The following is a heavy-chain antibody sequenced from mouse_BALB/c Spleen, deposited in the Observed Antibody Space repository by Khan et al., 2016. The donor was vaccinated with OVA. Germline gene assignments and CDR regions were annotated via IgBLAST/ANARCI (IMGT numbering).Heavy chain of an antibody. V-gene: IGHV5-9-3*01. Sequence: EVELVESGGDLVKPGGSQKLSCSASGFTFSTFAMSWVRQTPEKRLEWVATISSGGDYFYYPDSVKGRFTISRDNAKNTLYLQMSSLRSEATAMYYCARHNYGPFAYWGQGSLVTVSA. CDR1: GFTFSTFA. J-gene: IGHJ3*01. D-gene: IGHD1-1*01. CDR3: ARHNYGPFAY. CDR2: ISSGGDYF.